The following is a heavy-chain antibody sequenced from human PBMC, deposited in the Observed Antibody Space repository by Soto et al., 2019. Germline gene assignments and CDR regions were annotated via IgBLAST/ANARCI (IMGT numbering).Heavy chain of an antibody. CDR3: AKAPAAVLYCMDV. D-gene: IGHD6-13*01. CDR2: ISWDGGST. V-gene: IGHV3-43*01. Sequence: GGSLILSCAASGFTFDDYTMHWVRQAPGKGLEWVSLISWDGGSTYYADSVKGRFTISRDNSKNSLYLQMNSLRTEDTALYYWAKAPAAVLYCMDVWGQGNTVTV. J-gene: IGHJ6*02. CDR1: GFTFDDYT.